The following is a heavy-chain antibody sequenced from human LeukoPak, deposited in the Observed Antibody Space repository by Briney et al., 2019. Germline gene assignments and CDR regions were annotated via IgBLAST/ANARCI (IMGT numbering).Heavy chain of an antibody. D-gene: IGHD6-19*01. Sequence: ASVKVSCKASGYDFTSVGITWVRRAPGQGLEWMGWISPYDGNTRYAQKFQGRVAMTTDTSTTTAYMGLRGLRFNDTAVYYCARAGPGSGWYFDYWGQGTLVTVSS. CDR3: ARAGPGSGWYFDY. V-gene: IGHV1-18*01. CDR1: GYDFTSVG. J-gene: IGHJ4*02. CDR2: ISPYDGNT.